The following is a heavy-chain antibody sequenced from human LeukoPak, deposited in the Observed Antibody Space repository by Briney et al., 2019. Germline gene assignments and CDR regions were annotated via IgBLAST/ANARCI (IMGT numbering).Heavy chain of an antibody. CDR2: IYYSGST. Sequence: SETLSLTCAVYGGSFSGYYWSWIRQPPGKGLEWIGYIYYSGSTNYNPSLKSRVTISVDTSKNQFSLKLSSVTAADTAVYYCAIGGGSYHFDYWGQGTLVTVSS. CDR1: GGSFSGYY. V-gene: IGHV4-59*01. CDR3: AIGGGSYHFDY. J-gene: IGHJ4*02. D-gene: IGHD1-26*01.